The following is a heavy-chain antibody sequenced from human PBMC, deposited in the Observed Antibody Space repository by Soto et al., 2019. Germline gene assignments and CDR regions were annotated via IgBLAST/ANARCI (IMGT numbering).Heavy chain of an antibody. V-gene: IGHV4-34*01. D-gene: IGHD2-15*01. J-gene: IGHJ4*02. CDR2: INHSGST. Sequence: SETLSLTCAVYGGSFSGYYWSWIRQPPGKGLEWIGEINHSGSTNYNPSLKSRVTISVDTSKNQFSLKLSSVTAADTAVYYCATRPRYCSGGSCYGYYFDYWGQGTLVTVSS. CDR1: GGSFSGYY. CDR3: ATRPRYCSGGSCYGYYFDY.